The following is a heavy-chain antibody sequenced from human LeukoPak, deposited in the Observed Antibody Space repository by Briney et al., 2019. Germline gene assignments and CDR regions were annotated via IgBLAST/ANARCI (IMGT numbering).Heavy chain of an antibody. CDR1: GSTFSSYA. J-gene: IGHJ4*02. V-gene: IGHV3-23*01. Sequence: GGSLRLSCAASGSTFSSYAMSWVRQAPGKGLEWVSATSGSGGSTYYADSVKGRFTISRDNSKNTLYLQMNSLRAEDTAVYYCAKPLVVVPAALFDYWGQGTLVTVSS. CDR2: TSGSGGST. CDR3: AKPLVVVPAALFDY. D-gene: IGHD2-2*01.